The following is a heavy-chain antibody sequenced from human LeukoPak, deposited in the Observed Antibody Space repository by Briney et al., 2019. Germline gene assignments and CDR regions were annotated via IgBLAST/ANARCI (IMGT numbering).Heavy chain of an antibody. CDR3: ARGGRDYYDSSGYSLDY. V-gene: IGHV1-2*02. CDR1: GYTFTGYY. Sequence: ASVKVSCKASGYTFTGYYMHWVRQAPGQGLEWMGWINPNSGGTNYAQKFQGRVTMTRDTSISTAYMELSRLRSDDTAVYYCARGGRDYYDSSGYSLDYWGQGTLVTVSS. J-gene: IGHJ4*02. CDR2: INPNSGGT. D-gene: IGHD3-22*01.